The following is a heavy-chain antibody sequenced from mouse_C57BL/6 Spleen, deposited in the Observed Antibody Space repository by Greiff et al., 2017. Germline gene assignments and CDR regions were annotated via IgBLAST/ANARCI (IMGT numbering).Heavy chain of an antibody. CDR3: ARKGGDSSGFFAY. Sequence: VQLVESGPELVKPGASVKISCKASGYAFSSSWMNWVKQRPGKGLEWIGRIYPGDGDTNYNGKFKGKATLTADKSSSTAYMQLSSLTSEDSAVYFCARKGGDSSGFFAYWGQGTLVTVSA. J-gene: IGHJ3*01. CDR1: GYAFSSSW. V-gene: IGHV1-82*01. D-gene: IGHD3-2*02. CDR2: IYPGDGDT.